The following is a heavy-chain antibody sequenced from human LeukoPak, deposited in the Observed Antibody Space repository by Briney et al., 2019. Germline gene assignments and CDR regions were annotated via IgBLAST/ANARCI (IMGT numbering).Heavy chain of an antibody. J-gene: IGHJ3*02. V-gene: IGHV3-74*01. CDR2: INSDGSST. Sequence: GGSLRLSCAASGFTFSSYWMHWVRQAPGKGLVWVSRINSDGSSTSYADSVKGRFTISRDNAKNSLYLQMDSLRAEDTAVYYCARVRTKWERYDAFDIWGQGTMVTVSS. D-gene: IGHD1-26*01. CDR3: ARVRTKWERYDAFDI. CDR1: GFTFSSYW.